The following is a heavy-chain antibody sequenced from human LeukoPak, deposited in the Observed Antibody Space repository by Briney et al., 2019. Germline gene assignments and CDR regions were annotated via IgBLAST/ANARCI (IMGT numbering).Heavy chain of an antibody. J-gene: IGHJ4*02. D-gene: IGHD3-10*01. Sequence: PGGSLRLSCAASGFTFSSYGMHWVRQAPGKGLEWVAFIRYDGSNKYYADSVKGRFTISRDNSKNTLYLQMNSLRAEDTAVYYCARARVRGANLYYFDYWGQGTLVTVSP. CDR1: GFTFSSYG. CDR3: ARARVRGANLYYFDY. CDR2: IRYDGSNK. V-gene: IGHV3-30*02.